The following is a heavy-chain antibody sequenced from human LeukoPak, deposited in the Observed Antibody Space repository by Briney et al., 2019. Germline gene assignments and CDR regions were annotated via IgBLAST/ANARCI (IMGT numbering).Heavy chain of an antibody. D-gene: IGHD3-22*01. J-gene: IGHJ2*01. V-gene: IGHV3-23*01. CDR3: VRKASYYDSSEDGYFDL. CDR1: GFTFSSYA. CDR2: ISGSGGST. Sequence: GGSLRLSCAASGFTFSSYAMSWVRQAPGKGLEWVSAISGSGGSTYYADSVKGRFTIPRDNSKNTLYLQMNSLRAEDTALYYCVRKASYYDSSEDGYFDLWGRGTLVTVSS.